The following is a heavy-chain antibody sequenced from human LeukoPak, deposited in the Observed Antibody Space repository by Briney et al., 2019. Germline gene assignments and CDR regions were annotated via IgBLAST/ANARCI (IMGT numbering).Heavy chain of an antibody. CDR2: FYYSGST. D-gene: IGHD4-11*01. J-gene: IGHJ6*03. CDR3: ARGYSSNRYYYYYYMDV. V-gene: IGHV4-59*13. CDR1: GGSISSYY. Sequence: SETLSLTCTVSGGSISSYYWNWIRQPPGKGLEWIGYFYYSGSTNYNPSLKSRVTISADTSKNQLSLKLSSVTAADTAVYYCARGYSSNRYYYYYYMDVWGKGTTVTVSS.